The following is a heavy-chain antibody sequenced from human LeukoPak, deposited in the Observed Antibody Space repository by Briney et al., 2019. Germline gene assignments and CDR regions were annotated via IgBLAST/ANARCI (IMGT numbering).Heavy chain of an antibody. CDR3: ARGGSIRPYSSSWYNWFDP. J-gene: IGHJ5*02. CDR1: GYTFTSYY. D-gene: IGHD6-13*01. V-gene: IGHV1-46*01. CDR2: INPSGGST. Sequence: GASVKVSCKASGYTFTSYYMQWVRQAPGQGLEWMGIINPSGGSTSYAQKFQGRVSMTRDTSTSTVYMELSSLRSEDTAVYYCARGGSIRPYSSSWYNWFDPWGQGTLVTVSS.